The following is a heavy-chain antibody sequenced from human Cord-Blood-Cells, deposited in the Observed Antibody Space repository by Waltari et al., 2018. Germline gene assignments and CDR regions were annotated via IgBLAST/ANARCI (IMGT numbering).Heavy chain of an antibody. J-gene: IGHJ3*02. Sequence: SSVKVSCKASGGTFSSYAISCVRQAPGQGLEWMGRIIPILGIANYAQKFQGRVTITADNSTSTAYMELSSLRSEDTAVYYCARQTGDAFDIWGQGTMVTVSS. CDR3: ARQTGDAFDI. V-gene: IGHV1-69*04. CDR2: IIPILGIA. CDR1: GGTFSSYA. D-gene: IGHD7-27*01.